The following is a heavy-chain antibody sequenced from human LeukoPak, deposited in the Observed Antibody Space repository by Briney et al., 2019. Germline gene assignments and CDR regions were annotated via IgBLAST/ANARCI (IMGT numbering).Heavy chain of an antibody. CDR1: GFTFSSYW. D-gene: IGHD4/OR15-4a*01. CDR2: IKTDGSHT. Sequence: PGGSLRLSCAASGFTFSSYWMTWVRQAPGKGLEWVANIKTDGSHTYYVDSVKGRFTISRVNAKNLLFLQLGSLRADDTGVYYCARASMGGRDYHLDSWGQGTLVTVSS. J-gene: IGHJ4*02. V-gene: IGHV3-7*01. CDR3: ARASMGGRDYHLDS.